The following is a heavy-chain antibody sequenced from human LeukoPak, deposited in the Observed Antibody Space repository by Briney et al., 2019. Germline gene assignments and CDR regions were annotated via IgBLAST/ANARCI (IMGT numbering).Heavy chain of an antibody. Sequence: GGTLRLSCAASGFTFSSYGMSWVRQARGKGLDWISAISGSGGSTYYADSVKGRFTISRDNSKNTLYLQMNSLRAEDTAVYYCAKSSDYDILTGYSDYYYYYMDVWGKGTTVTISS. D-gene: IGHD3-9*01. CDR2: ISGSGGST. CDR1: GFTFSSYG. V-gene: IGHV3-23*01. CDR3: AKSSDYDILTGYSDYYYYYMDV. J-gene: IGHJ6*03.